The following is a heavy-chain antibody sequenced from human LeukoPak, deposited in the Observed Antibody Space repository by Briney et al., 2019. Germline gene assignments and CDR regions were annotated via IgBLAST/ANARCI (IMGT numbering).Heavy chain of an antibody. D-gene: IGHD3-10*01. Sequence: GESLKISRKGSGXSFTSYWISWVRQMPGKGLEWMGRIDPSDSYTNYSPSFQGHVTISADKSISTAYLLWSSLKASDTAMYYCAREVTMVRGVISNWFDPWGQGTLVTVSS. CDR1: GXSFTSYW. CDR3: AREVTMVRGVISNWFDP. J-gene: IGHJ5*02. CDR2: IDPSDSYT. V-gene: IGHV5-10-1*01.